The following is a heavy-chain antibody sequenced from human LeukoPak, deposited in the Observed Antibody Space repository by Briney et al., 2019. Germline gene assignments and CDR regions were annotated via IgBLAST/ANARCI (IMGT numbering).Heavy chain of an antibody. V-gene: IGHV4-38-2*02. D-gene: IGHD2-2*03. CDR2: IYHSGNT. Sequence: SETLSLTCTVSGYSMSSGYYWGWIRQPPGMGLDWIGTIYHSGNTYYNPSLKSRVTISVDTSKNQFSLKLSSVTAADTAVYYCARGLYGYYFDYWGQGTLVTVSS. CDR1: GYSMSSGYY. CDR3: ARGLYGYYFDY. J-gene: IGHJ4*02.